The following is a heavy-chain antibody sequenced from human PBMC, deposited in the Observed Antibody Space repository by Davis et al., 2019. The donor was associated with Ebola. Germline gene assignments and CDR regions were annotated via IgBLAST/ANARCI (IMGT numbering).Heavy chain of an antibody. CDR2: SYESGTT. CDR1: RYSINTGYY. D-gene: IGHD6-19*01. V-gene: IGHV4-38-2*02. J-gene: IGHJ6*02. Sequence: MPSETLSLTCTVSRYSINTGYYWGWIRQPPGKGLEWIATSYESGTTYYNPSLKSRVTLSVDTSKNQLSLKVNYVTAADTAVYYCWTYSSFWHIRSYGVDVWGQGTTVTVS. CDR3: WTYSSFWHIRSYGVDV.